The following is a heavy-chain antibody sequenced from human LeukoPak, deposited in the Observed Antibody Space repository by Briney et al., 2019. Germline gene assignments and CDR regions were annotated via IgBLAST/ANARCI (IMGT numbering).Heavy chain of an antibody. CDR3: ARLRYCGGDCYPPDAFDI. V-gene: IGHV5-10-1*01. Sequence: GESLKISCKGSGYSFTSYWISWVRQMPGKGLEWMGRIDPSDSYTNYSPSFQGHVTISAVKSISTAYLQWSSLKASDTAMYYCARLRYCGGDCYPPDAFDIWGQGTMVTVSS. J-gene: IGHJ3*02. D-gene: IGHD2-21*02. CDR2: IDPSDSYT. CDR1: GYSFTSYW.